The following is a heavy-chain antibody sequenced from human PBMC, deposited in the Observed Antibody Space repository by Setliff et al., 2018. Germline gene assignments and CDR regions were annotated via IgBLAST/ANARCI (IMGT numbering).Heavy chain of an antibody. D-gene: IGHD6-19*01. Sequence: EASVKVSCKASGYTFSAYYIHWVRQAPGQGLEWMGWINPHSGGTNFPQTFQGRVTMTRDTSINTAYMELSTLTSDDTAVYFCARATRDSGGWYYEYNWFDPWGQGTLVTVS. CDR3: ARATRDSGGWYYEYNWFDP. J-gene: IGHJ5*02. V-gene: IGHV1-2*02. CDR1: GYTFSAYY. CDR2: INPHSGGT.